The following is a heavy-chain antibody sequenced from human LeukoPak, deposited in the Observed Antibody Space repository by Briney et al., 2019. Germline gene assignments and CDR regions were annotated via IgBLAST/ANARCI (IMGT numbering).Heavy chain of an antibody. D-gene: IGHD2-21*01. J-gene: IGHJ4*02. Sequence: ASVNVSRKVSGYTLTELSIHWVRQPAGKGLEWMGGFDPEDGETIYAQKFQGRVTMTEDTSTDTAYMELSSLRSEDTAVYYCAIADPSLDYWGQGTLVTVSS. CDR3: AIADPSLDY. CDR2: FDPEDGET. V-gene: IGHV1-24*01. CDR1: GYTLTELS.